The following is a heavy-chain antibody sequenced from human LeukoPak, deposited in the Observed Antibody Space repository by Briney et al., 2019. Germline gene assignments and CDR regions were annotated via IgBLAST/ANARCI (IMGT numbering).Heavy chain of an antibody. J-gene: IGHJ4*02. CDR2: ISDSGGRT. V-gene: IGHV3-23*01. CDR1: GITLSNYG. Sequence: GGSLRLSCAVSGITLSNYGMSWVRQAPGKGLEWVAGISDSGGRTNYADSVRGRFTISRDNPKNTLYLQMNSLRAEDTAVYFCAKRGVVIRVILVGFHREAYYFDSWGQGALVTVSS. D-gene: IGHD3-22*01. CDR3: AKRGVVIRVILVGFHREAYYFDS.